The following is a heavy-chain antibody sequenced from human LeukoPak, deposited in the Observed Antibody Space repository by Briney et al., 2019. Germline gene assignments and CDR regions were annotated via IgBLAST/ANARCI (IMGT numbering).Heavy chain of an antibody. V-gene: IGHV1-46*01. Sequence: ASVKVSCKASGYTFTSYYMHWVRQAPGQGLEWMGIINPSGGSTSYAQKFLGRVTMTRDTSTSTVYMELSSLRSEDTAVYYCARDQTITMVRGTLNHAFDIWGQGTMVTVSS. CDR1: GYTFTSYY. J-gene: IGHJ3*02. CDR3: ARDQTITMVRGTLNHAFDI. CDR2: INPSGGST. D-gene: IGHD3-10*01.